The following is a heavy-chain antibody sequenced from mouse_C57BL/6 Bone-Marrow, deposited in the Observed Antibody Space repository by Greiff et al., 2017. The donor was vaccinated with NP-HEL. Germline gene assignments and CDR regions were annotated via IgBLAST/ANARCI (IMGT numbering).Heavy chain of an antibody. J-gene: IGHJ4*01. D-gene: IGHD4-1*02. V-gene: IGHV6-3*01. CDR3: TGTNWARAMDY. Sequence: EVKVEESGGGLVQPGGSMKLSCVASGFTFSNYWMNWVRQSPEKGLEWVAQIRLKSDNYATHYAESVKGRFTISRDDSKSSVYLQMNNLRAEDTGIYYCTGTNWARAMDYWGQGTSVTVSS. CDR2: IRLKSDNYAT. CDR1: GFTFSNYW.